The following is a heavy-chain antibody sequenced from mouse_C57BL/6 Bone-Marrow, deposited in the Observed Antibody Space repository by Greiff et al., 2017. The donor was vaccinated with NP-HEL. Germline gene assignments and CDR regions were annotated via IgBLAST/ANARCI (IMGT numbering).Heavy chain of an antibody. V-gene: IGHV1-19*01. Sequence: SGPVLVKPGASVKMSCKASGYTFTDYYMNWVKQSHGKSLEWIGVINPYNGGTSYNQKFKGKATLTVDKSSSTAYMELNSLTSEDSAVYYCARHYYGSSSYAMDYWGQGTSVTVSS. CDR2: INPYNGGT. CDR3: ARHYYGSSSYAMDY. CDR1: GYTFTDYY. D-gene: IGHD1-1*01. J-gene: IGHJ4*01.